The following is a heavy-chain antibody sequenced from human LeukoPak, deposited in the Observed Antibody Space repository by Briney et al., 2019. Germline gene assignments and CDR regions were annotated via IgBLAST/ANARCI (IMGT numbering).Heavy chain of an antibody. D-gene: IGHD2-2*01. V-gene: IGHV3-7*01. CDR3: ARDRCSSTSCLN. CDR2: INHNGNVN. J-gene: IGHJ4*02. CDR1: GFTFSSYW. Sequence: GGSLRLSCAASGFTFSSYWMNWARQAPGKGLEWVASINHNGNVNYYADSVKGRFTISRDNAKNSLYLQMNSPRAEDTAVYYCARDRCSSTSCLNWGQGTLVTVSS.